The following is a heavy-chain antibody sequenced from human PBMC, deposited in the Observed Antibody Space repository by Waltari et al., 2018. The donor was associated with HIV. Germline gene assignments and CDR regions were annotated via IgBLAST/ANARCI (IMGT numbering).Heavy chain of an antibody. D-gene: IGHD3-22*01. CDR2: IYYSGST. J-gene: IGHJ4*02. V-gene: IGHV4-39*07. CDR3: ARGPRITMIVVVITAFDY. Sequence: QLQLQESGPGLVKPSETLSLTCTVSGGSISSSSYYWGWIRQPPGKGLEWIGSIYYSGSTYYNPSLKSRVTISVDTSKNQFSLKLSSVTAADTAVYYCARGPRITMIVVVITAFDYWGQGTLVTVSS. CDR1: GGSISSSSYY.